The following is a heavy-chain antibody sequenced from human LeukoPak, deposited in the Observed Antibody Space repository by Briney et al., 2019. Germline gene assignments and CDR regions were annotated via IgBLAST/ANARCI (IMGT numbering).Heavy chain of an antibody. D-gene: IGHD3-22*01. CDR3: AKASVRYYDSSGYMFDY. CDR2: ISGSGGST. J-gene: IGHJ4*02. Sequence: GGSLRLSCAASGFTFSSYAMSWVRQAPGKGLEWVSAISGSGGSTYYADSVKGRFTISRDNSKNTLYLQMNSLRAEDTAVYYCAKASVRYYDSSGYMFDYWGQGTLVTASS. V-gene: IGHV3-23*01. CDR1: GFTFSSYA.